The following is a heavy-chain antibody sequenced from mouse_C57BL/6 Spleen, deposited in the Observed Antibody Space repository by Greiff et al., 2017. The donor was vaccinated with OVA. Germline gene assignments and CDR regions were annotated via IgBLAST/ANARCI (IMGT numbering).Heavy chain of an antibody. Sequence: VQLQQSGPGLVQPSQSLSITCTVSGFSLTSYGVHWVRQSPGKGLEWLGVIWRGGSTDYNAAFMSRLSITKDNSTSQVFFKMNSLQADEPAIYYCAKNDDGSSWGGAMDYWGQGTSVTVSS. V-gene: IGHV2-5*01. D-gene: IGHD1-1*01. J-gene: IGHJ4*01. CDR2: IWRGGST. CDR1: GFSLTSYG. CDR3: AKNDDGSSWGGAMDY.